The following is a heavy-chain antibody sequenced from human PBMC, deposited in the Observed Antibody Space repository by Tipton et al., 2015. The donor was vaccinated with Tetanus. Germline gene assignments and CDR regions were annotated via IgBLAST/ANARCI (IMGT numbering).Heavy chain of an antibody. Sequence: TLSLTCTVSGGSLSRGGYYWTWIRQNPGKGLEWIGDIYFSGSTYYNSSLKSRVTISVDTSKNQFSLRLNSVTAADTAVYYCARDQARGARGWNYFDSWGQGTLVTVSS. D-gene: IGHD6-6*01. CDR1: GGSLSRGGYY. CDR2: IYFSGST. CDR3: ARDQARGARGWNYFDS. V-gene: IGHV4-31*03. J-gene: IGHJ4*02.